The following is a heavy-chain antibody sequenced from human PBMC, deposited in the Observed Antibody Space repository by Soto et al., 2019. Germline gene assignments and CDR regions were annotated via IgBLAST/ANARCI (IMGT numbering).Heavy chain of an antibody. V-gene: IGHV3-23*01. D-gene: IGHD2-15*01. Sequence: PGGSLRLSCVASGFTFSNFAMSWVRQAPGKGLEWLSAISDRGSSTYYRDSVKGRFTISRDNSRNTLYVQMNSLSAEDTAVYYCAKEDNYGSDGSCRGGGYFDYWGQGILVTVSS. CDR2: ISDRGSST. J-gene: IGHJ4*02. CDR3: AKEDNYGSDGSCRGGGYFDY. CDR1: GFTFSNFA.